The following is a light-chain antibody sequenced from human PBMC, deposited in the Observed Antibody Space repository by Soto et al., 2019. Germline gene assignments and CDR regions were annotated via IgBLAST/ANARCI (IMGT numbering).Light chain of an antibody. CDR3: QSYDNTLSGPIYV. V-gene: IGLV1-44*01. J-gene: IGLJ1*01. Sequence: QSVLTQPPSASGTPGQIVAISCSGSSSNIGSNTVTWYQQLPGTAPKLLIYGNTNRPSGVPDRFSGSKSATSASLAITGLQAEDEAIYYCQSYDNTLSGPIYVFGTGTQLTVL. CDR2: GNT. CDR1: SSNIGSNT.